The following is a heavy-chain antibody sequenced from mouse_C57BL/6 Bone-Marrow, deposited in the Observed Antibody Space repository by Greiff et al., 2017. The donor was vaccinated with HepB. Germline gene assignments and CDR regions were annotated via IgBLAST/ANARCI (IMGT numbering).Heavy chain of an antibody. J-gene: IGHJ4*01. V-gene: IGHV1-74*01. D-gene: IGHD4-1*01. CDR3: AMKLTGTNYAMDY. Sequence: QVQLQQPGAELVKPGASVKVSCKASGYTFTSYWMHWVKQRPGQGLEWIGRIHPSDSDTNYNQKLKGKATLAVDKSSSTAYMQLSSLTSEDSAVYSCAMKLTGTNYAMDYWGQGTSVTVSS. CDR1: GYTFTSYW. CDR2: IHPSDSDT.